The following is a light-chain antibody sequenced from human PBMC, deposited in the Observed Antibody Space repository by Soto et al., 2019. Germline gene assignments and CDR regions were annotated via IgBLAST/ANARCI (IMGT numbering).Light chain of an antibody. Sequence: EIVLTQSPATLSLSPGERATLSCGASQSVSRSYLAWYQQKPGLAPRLLIYDASSRATGIPDRFSGSGSGTDFTLTISRLEPEDFAVYYCQQYGSSPRFTFGPGTKVDIK. CDR2: DAS. CDR3: QQYGSSPRFT. CDR1: QSVSRSY. V-gene: IGKV3D-20*01. J-gene: IGKJ3*01.